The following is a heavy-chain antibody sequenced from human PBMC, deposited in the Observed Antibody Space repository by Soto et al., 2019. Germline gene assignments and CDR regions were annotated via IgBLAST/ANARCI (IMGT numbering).Heavy chain of an antibody. V-gene: IGHV2-5*02. CDR3: EHIRGISPSDDAFDI. D-gene: IGHD1-26*01. CDR2: IYWDDDK. J-gene: IGHJ3*02. Sequence: QITLKESGPTLVKPTQTLTLTCTFSGFSLSTSGVGVGWIRQPPGKALEWLALIYWDDDKRYSPSLKSRLTTTTDTSKNQVVLTITNMDPVDTATYYCEHIRGISPSDDAFDIWGQGTMVTVSS. CDR1: GFSLSTSGVG.